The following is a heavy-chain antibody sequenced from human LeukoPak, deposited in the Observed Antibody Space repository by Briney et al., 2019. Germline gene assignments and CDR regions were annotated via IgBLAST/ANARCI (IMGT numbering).Heavy chain of an antibody. CDR1: GFTFSSYA. J-gene: IGHJ4*02. Sequence: GRSLRLSCAASGFTFSSYAMHWVRQAPGKGLEWVAVISYDGSNKYYADSVKGRFTISRDNSKNTLYLQMNSLRAEDTAVYYCARDDDHSGSYIDYWGQGTLVTVSS. CDR2: ISYDGSNK. D-gene: IGHD1-26*01. V-gene: IGHV3-30-3*01. CDR3: ARDDDHSGSYIDY.